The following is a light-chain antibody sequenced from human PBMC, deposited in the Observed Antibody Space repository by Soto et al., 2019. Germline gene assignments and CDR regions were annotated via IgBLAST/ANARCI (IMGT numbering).Light chain of an antibody. CDR1: QSISSH. CDR3: QHSYITPRYT. V-gene: IGKV1-39*01. J-gene: IGKJ2*01. Sequence: DTQITPSPACLSASVGYRVTMTCRASQSISSHLNWYQHKPGRPPRLLIFASYILEGGVPSRFSGSGSDTYFTLTIDSLQPEDVATYYCQHSYITPRYTFGQGTKVDIK. CDR2: ASY.